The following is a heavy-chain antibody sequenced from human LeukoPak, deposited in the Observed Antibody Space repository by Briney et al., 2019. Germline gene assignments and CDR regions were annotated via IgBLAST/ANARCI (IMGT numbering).Heavy chain of an antibody. Sequence: ASVKVSCKATGDTFTNYAFSWVRQAPGQGLEWMGWINPNSGGTNYAQKFQGRVTMTRDTSISTAYMELSRLRSDDTAVYYCARDQNGYSSSGLYYYYMDVWGKGTTVTVSS. D-gene: IGHD6-13*01. CDR3: ARDQNGYSSSGLYYYYMDV. CDR2: INPNSGGT. CDR1: GDTFTNYA. V-gene: IGHV1-2*02. J-gene: IGHJ6*03.